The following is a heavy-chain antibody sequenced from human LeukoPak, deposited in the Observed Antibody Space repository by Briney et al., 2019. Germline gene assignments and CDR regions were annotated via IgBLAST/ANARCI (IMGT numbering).Heavy chain of an antibody. CDR1: VVIFGKSW. V-gene: IGHV3-74*01. CDR2: TDGSST. J-gene: IGHJ4*02. CDR3: ARDDYNRL. Sequence: GGSLRLSCAPPVVIFGKSWMHWVRQAPGKGLVCVSRTDGSSTTYADSVKGRFSVSMDNAQNTLYLQMNSLRAEDTAVYYCARDDYNRLWGQGTLVTVSS. D-gene: IGHD1-14*01.